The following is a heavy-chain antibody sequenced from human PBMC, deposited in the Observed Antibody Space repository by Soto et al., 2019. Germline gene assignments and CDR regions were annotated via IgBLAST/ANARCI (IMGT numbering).Heavy chain of an antibody. Sequence: PGGSLRLSCAASGFTFSGYSMNWVRQAPGKGLEWVSYISSSSSTIYYADSVKGRFTISRDNAKNSLYLQMNSLRDEDTAVYYCARSWFGELLFGKADYWGQGTLVTVSS. J-gene: IGHJ4*02. CDR3: ARSWFGELLFGKADY. D-gene: IGHD3-10*01. CDR1: GFTFSGYS. CDR2: ISSSSSTI. V-gene: IGHV3-48*02.